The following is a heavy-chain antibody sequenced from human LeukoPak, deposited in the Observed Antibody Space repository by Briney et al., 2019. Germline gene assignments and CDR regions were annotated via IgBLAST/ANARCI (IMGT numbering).Heavy chain of an antibody. D-gene: IGHD6-6*01. CDR1: GFTFSSYG. CDR2: MSYDGSNK. CDR3: AKISSDNSFDP. V-gene: IGHV3-30*18. J-gene: IGHJ5*02. Sequence: AGGSLRLSCAASGFTFSSYGMHWVRQAPGKGLEWVAVMSYDGSNKYYADSVKGRFTISRDNSKNTLYLQMNSLRAEDTAVYYCAKISSDNSFDPWGQGTLVTVSS.